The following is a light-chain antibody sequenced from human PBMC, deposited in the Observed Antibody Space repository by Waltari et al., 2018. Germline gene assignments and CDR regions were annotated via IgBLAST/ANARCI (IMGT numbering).Light chain of an antibody. CDR3: QQLNIYPLT. CDR2: AAS. Sequence: DIQLTQSPSFLSASVGDRVTITCRASQGISSYLAWDQQKLGKAPKLLIYAASTLQSGVPSRFSGSGSGTEFTLTISSLQPEEFATYYCQQLNIYPLTFGGGTKVEIK. CDR1: QGISSY. J-gene: IGKJ4*01. V-gene: IGKV1-9*01.